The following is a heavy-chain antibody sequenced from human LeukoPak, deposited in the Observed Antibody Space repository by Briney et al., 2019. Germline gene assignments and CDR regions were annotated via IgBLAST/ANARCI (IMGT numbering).Heavy chain of an antibody. CDR1: GASIRSGDYY. CDR2: IYDSGST. CDR3: ARDCSGGSCYGAFDI. Sequence: SETLSLSCTVSGASIRSGDYYWSWIRQPPGKGLEWIGYIYDSGSTYYNPSLKSRITISVDTSENRFSLKLSSVTATNTAVYYCARDCSGGSCYGAFDIWGQGTMVTVSS. V-gene: IGHV4-30-4*01. D-gene: IGHD2-15*01. J-gene: IGHJ3*02.